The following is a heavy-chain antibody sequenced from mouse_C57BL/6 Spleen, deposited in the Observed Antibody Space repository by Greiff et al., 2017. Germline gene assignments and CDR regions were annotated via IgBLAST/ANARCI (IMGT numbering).Heavy chain of an antibody. Sequence: EVQLQESGGGLVQPGGSMKLSCVASGFTFSNYWMNWVRQSPEKGLEWVAQIRLKSDNYATHYAESVKGRFTISRDDSKSSVYLQMNNLRAEDTEIYYCTGGAYWGQGTLVTVSA. CDR2: IRLKSDNYAT. CDR3: TGGAY. V-gene: IGHV6-3*01. CDR1: GFTFSNYW. J-gene: IGHJ3*01.